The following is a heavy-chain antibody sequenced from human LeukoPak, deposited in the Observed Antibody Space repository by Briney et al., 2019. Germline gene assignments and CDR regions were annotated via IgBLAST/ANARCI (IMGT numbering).Heavy chain of an antibody. V-gene: IGHV4-59*01. D-gene: IGHD6-19*01. J-gene: IGHJ5*02. CDR3: ARRLYSSVWSYWFDP. Sequence: SETLSLTCSVSGGSIGGYSWTWVRQPPGKRLEYIGYISYTGITYYNPSLMSRVTISVATSKNQFSLKLASVTAADTAVYYCARRLYSSVWSYWFDPWGQGTLVTVSS. CDR2: ISYTGIT. CDR1: GGSIGGYS.